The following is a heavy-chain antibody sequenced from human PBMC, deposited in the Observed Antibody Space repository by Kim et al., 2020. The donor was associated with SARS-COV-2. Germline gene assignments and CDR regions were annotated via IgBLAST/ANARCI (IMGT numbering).Heavy chain of an antibody. V-gene: IGHV3-15*01. D-gene: IGHD2-2*01. CDR3: VTECNSTTCYGDGAFDY. Sequence: PVRGRFTITRDDSEYTLYLEMNSLKPEDTAVYYCVTECNSTTCYGDGAFDYWGQGTLVTVSS. J-gene: IGHJ4*02.